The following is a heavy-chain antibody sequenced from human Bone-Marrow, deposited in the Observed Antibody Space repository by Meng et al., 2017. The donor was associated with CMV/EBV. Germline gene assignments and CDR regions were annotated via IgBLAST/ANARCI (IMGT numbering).Heavy chain of an antibody. Sequence: ASVKVSCKASGYTFTSYDINWVRQATGQGLEWMGWMNPNSGNTGYAQKFQGRVTMTRNTSISTAYMELSSLRSDDTAIYYCARARTLFGVAPRDFYVMDVWGQGTTVTVSS. V-gene: IGHV1-8*01. CDR3: ARARTLFGVAPRDFYVMDV. CDR1: GYTFTSYD. D-gene: IGHD3-3*01. J-gene: IGHJ6*02. CDR2: MNPNSGNT.